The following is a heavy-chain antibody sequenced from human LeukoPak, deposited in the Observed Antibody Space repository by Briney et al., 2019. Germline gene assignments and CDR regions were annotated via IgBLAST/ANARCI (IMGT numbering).Heavy chain of an antibody. J-gene: IGHJ4*02. Sequence: GSLRLSCAASGFTFSSYSMNWVRQAPGKGLEWVSSISSSSSYIYYADSVKGRFTISRDNAKNSLYLQMNSLRAEDTAVYYCAREEPRNDWYHIAYWGQGTLVTVSS. CDR3: AREEPRNDWYHIAY. V-gene: IGHV3-21*01. D-gene: IGHD3-9*01. CDR1: GFTFSSYS. CDR2: ISSSSSYI.